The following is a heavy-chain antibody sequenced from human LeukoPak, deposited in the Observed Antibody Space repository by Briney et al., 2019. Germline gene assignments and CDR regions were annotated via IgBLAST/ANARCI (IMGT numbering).Heavy chain of an antibody. V-gene: IGHV3-48*01. D-gene: IGHD1-26*01. J-gene: IGHJ3*02. CDR3: AREVGTPQAFDI. CDR2: INNRSSTI. CDR1: RCTFSNYG. Sequence: GGSLSLSCAASRCTFSNYGVNWVRQAPGKGLESVAYINNRSSTIYYADSVRGRFTISRDNAENSLYLQMNSLKAEDTAIYYCAREVGTPQAFDIWGQGTMVTVSS.